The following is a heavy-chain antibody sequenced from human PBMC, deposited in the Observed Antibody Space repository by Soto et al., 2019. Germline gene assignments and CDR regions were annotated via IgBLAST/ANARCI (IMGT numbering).Heavy chain of an antibody. V-gene: IGHV3-30*18. J-gene: IGHJ4*02. CDR2: ISYDGSNK. Sequence: QVQLVESGGGVVQPGRSLRLSCAASGFTFSSYGMHWVRQAPGKGLEWVAVISYDGSNKYYADSVKGRFTISRDNSKNTLYLRMSSLRGEDTAVYYCSKGDYVNYWGQGTLVTVSS. CDR1: GFTFSSYG. CDR3: SKGDYVNY.